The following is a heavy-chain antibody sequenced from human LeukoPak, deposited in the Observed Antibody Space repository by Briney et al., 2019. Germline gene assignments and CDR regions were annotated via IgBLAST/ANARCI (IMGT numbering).Heavy chain of an antibody. V-gene: IGHV4-39*07. D-gene: IGHD3-10*01. J-gene: IGHJ6*02. CDR3: AREPYYYGSGSPQHHLDGMDV. Sequence: SETLSLTCSVSGGSISSSSYYWGWIRQPPGKGLEWIGSIYYSGSTYYNPSLKSRVTISVDTSKNQFSLKVSSVTAADTAVYHCAREPYYYGSGSPQHHLDGMDVWGQGTTVTVSS. CDR2: IYYSGST. CDR1: GGSISSSSYY.